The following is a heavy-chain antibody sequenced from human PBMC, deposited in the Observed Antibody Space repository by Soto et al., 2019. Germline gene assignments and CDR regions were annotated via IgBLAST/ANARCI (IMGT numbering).Heavy chain of an antibody. CDR1: GGSISSSSYY. D-gene: IGHD4-17*01. V-gene: IGHV4-39*01. CDR3: AGSPQGSDYGDYYLDY. CDR2: IYYSGST. J-gene: IGHJ4*02. Sequence: TSETLSLTCTVSGGSISSSSYYWGWIRQPPGKGLEWIGSIYYSGSTYYNPSLKSRVTISVDTSKNQFSLKLSSVTAADTAVYYCAGSPQGSDYGDYYLDYWGQGTLVTVS.